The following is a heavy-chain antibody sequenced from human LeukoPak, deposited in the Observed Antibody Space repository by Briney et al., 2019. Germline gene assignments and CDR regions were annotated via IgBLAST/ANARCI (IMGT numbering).Heavy chain of an antibody. V-gene: IGHV3-48*01. D-gene: IGHD4-17*01. J-gene: IGHJ4*02. Sequence: SVKGRFTISRDNARNLLSLQMNSLRAEGTAVYYCAREDDYGDYWVDYWGQGTLVTVSS. CDR3: AREDDYGDYWVDY.